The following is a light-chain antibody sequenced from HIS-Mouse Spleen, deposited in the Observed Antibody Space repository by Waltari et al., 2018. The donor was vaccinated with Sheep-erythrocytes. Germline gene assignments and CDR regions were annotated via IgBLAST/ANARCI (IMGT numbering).Light chain of an antibody. V-gene: IGLV1-40*01. Sequence: QSVLTQPPSVSGAPGQRVTIPCTGSSSNIGAGYDVHWYQQLPGTAPKLLIYGNSNRPSGFHDRFSGSKSGTSASQAITGLQAEDEAEYYCQSYDSSLSGYVFGTGTKVTVL. J-gene: IGLJ1*01. CDR2: GNS. CDR1: SSNIGAGYD. CDR3: QSYDSSLSGYV.